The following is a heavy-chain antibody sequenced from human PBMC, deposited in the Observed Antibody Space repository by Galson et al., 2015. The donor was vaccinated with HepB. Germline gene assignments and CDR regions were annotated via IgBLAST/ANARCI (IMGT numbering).Heavy chain of an antibody. Sequence: SLRLSCAASGFSVSGDYMSWVRQAPGKGLEWVSVIYSGGNRYYADSVKGRFTISRDNSKNTLYLQMNSLRVEDTAVYYCARARRCGYSNGYHFDYWGQGTLVTVSS. CDR3: ARARRCGYSNGYHFDY. CDR1: GFSVSGDY. V-gene: IGHV3-53*01. D-gene: IGHD5-18*01. CDR2: IYSGGNR. J-gene: IGHJ4*02.